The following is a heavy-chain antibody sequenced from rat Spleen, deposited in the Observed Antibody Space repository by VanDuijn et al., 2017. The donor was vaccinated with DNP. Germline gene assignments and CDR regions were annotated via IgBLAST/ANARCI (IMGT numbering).Heavy chain of an antibody. J-gene: IGHJ2*01. CDR2: ISYDGSST. Sequence: EVQLVESGGGLVQPGRSMKLSCAASGFTFSSFPMAWVRQAPTKGLEWVATISYDGSSTYYRDSVKGRFTISRDNAKSTLYLQMDSLRSEDTATYYCARGGRSYFDYWGQGVMVTVSS. CDR3: ARGGRSYFDY. V-gene: IGHV5-46*01. D-gene: IGHD1-11*01. CDR1: GFTFSSFP.